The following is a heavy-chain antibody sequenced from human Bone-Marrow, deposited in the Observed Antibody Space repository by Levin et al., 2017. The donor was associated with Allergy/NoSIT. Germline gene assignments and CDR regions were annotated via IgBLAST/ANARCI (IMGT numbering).Heavy chain of an antibody. Sequence: GGSLRLSCKGSGYSFTSYWIGWVRQMPGKGLEWMGIIYPGDSDTRYSPSFQGQVTISADKSISTAYLQWSSLKASDTAMYYCARGAHFNYYYDSRRVNFDYWGQGTLVTVSS. J-gene: IGHJ4*02. V-gene: IGHV5-51*01. D-gene: IGHD3-22*01. CDR2: IYPGDSDT. CDR1: GYSFTSYW. CDR3: ARGAHFNYYYDSRRVNFDY.